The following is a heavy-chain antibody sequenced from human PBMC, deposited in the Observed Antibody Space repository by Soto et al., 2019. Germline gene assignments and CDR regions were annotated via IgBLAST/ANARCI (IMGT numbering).Heavy chain of an antibody. CDR1: GYTFTGYY. J-gene: IGHJ6*02. Sequence: QVQLVQSGAEVKKPGASVKVSCKASGYTFTGYYMNWVRQAPGQGLEWMGWINPNSGGTNYAQKFQGRVTMTRDTSISTASMELSRLRSDDTAVYYCAREIVAAPGLNYYYYGMDVWGQGTTVTVSS. D-gene: IGHD6-6*01. CDR2: INPNSGGT. CDR3: AREIVAAPGLNYYYYGMDV. V-gene: IGHV1-2*02.